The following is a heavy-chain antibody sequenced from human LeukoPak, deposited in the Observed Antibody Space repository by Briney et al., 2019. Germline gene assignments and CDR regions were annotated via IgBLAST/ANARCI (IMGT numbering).Heavy chain of an antibody. V-gene: IGHV3-30*04. CDR2: IPYDGSNK. CDR1: GFTFSSYA. CDR3: AKGGGYEAQYYYYYLDV. J-gene: IGHJ6*03. Sequence: PGGSLRLSCAASGFTFSSYAMHWVRQAPGKGLEWVALIPYDGSNKYYADSVKGRFTVSRDNSKNTLYLQMNSLRAEDTAVYYCAKGGGYEAQYYYYYLDVWGKGTTVTISS. D-gene: IGHD5-12*01.